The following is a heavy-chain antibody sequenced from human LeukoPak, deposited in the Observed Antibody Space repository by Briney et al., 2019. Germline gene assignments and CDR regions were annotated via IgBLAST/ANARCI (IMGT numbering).Heavy chain of an antibody. V-gene: IGHV4-38-2*02. CDR1: GYSISGGYC. D-gene: IGHD4-23*01. CDR2: ICHTGST. J-gene: IGHJ4*02. CDR3: ARESVATLGY. Sequence: SETLSLTCTVSGYSISGGYCWGWIRQPPGKGLEWIGSICHTGSTYYNPSLKSRVTISLDRSKNQFSLRLSSVCAADTAAYYCARESVATLGYWGQGTVV.